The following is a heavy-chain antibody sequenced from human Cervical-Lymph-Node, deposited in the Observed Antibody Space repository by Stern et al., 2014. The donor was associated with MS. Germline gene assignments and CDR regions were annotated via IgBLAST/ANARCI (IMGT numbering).Heavy chain of an antibody. J-gene: IGHJ4*02. CDR2: ISSSSKYT. V-gene: IGHV3-11*06. Sequence: QVQLVQSGGDLVKPGGSLRLSCAASGFTFSDYYMTWIRQAPGKGLERLSYISSSSKYTDYADSVKGRFTISRDDAKNSLYLQMNSLRAEDTAVYYCARAVAGTLGLDYWGQGTLVTVSS. CDR3: ARAVAGTLGLDY. CDR1: GFTFSDYY. D-gene: IGHD6-19*01.